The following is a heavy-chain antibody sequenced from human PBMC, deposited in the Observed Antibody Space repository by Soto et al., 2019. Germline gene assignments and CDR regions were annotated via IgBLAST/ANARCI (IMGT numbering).Heavy chain of an antibody. Sequence: XESLKISCTGFGYTFTTFWISWVRQMPGKGLEWMGRIDPRDSYVNYSPSFQGHVTISLDKSISTAYLQWGSLKASDTAMYYCARLFCSTTTCDSWFDPWGQGTLVTVSS. J-gene: IGHJ5*02. D-gene: IGHD2-2*01. CDR3: ARLFCSTTTCDSWFDP. CDR1: GYTFTTFW. V-gene: IGHV5-10-1*01. CDR2: IDPRDSYV.